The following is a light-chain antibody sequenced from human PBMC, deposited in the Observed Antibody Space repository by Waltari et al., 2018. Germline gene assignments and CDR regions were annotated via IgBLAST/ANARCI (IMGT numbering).Light chain of an antibody. CDR2: LGS. J-gene: IGKJ4*01. Sequence: DIVMTQSPLPLPVTPGEPASISCRSSQSLLHSNGYTSLDGYLQKPGQSPQLLIYLGSSRASGVPDRFSGSGSGTDFTLKISRGEAEDVWVYYCMQALQTPLTFGGGTKVEIK. CDR1: QSLLHSNGYTS. CDR3: MQALQTPLT. V-gene: IGKV2-28*01.